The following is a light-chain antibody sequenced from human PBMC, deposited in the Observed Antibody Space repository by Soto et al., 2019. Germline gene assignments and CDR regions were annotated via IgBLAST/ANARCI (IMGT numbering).Light chain of an antibody. J-gene: IGLJ2*01. V-gene: IGLV1-40*01. CDR2: GNS. CDR1: SSNIGAGFD. CDR3: QSYDTRLRGSL. Sequence: QSVLTQPPSVSGAPGQRVTISCTGTSSNIGAGFDVHWYQQLPGAAPKLLISGNSNRPSGVPDRISGSRSGTSASLAITGLQAEEEADYYCQSYDTRLRGSLFGGGTKLTVL.